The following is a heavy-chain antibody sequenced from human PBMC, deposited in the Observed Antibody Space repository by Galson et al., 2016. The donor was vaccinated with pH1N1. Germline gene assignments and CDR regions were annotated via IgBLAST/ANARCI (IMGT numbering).Heavy chain of an antibody. CDR3: AREGLWPGVDAFGI. D-gene: IGHD4/OR15-4a*01. V-gene: IGHV3-48*04. CDR1: GFTFSSYS. J-gene: IGHJ3*02. Sequence: SLRLSCSASGFTFSSYSMNWVRQAPGEGLEWVSYINLSSSIIHYADSVKGRFIISRDNAKNSLYLPMNSLRAEDTARYYCAREGLWPGVDAFGIWGQGTMVTVSS. CDR2: INLSSSII.